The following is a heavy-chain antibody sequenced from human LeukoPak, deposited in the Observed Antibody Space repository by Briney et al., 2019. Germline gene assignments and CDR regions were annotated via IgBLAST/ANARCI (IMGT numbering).Heavy chain of an antibody. J-gene: IGHJ5*02. CDR2: IYYSGST. D-gene: IGHD2-15*01. Sequence: SETLSLTCTASGGSISSYYWSWIRQPPGKGLEWIGYIYYSGSTNYNPSLKSRVTISLDTSKNQFCMKLSSVTAADTAVYYCARHYCSGGSCYSGWFDPWGQGTLVTVSS. V-gene: IGHV4-59*01. CDR1: GGSISSYY. CDR3: ARHYCSGGSCYSGWFDP.